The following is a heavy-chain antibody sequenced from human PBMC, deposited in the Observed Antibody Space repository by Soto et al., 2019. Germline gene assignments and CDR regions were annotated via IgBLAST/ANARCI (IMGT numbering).Heavy chain of an antibody. J-gene: IGHJ4*02. D-gene: IGHD2-8*02. V-gene: IGHV3-30*03. CDR2: ISYDGSNK. CDR3: ARDSGAGGFDY. Sequence: QVQLVESGGGVVQPGRSLRLSCAASGFTFSSYGMHWVRQAPGKGLEGVAVISYDGSNKYYADSVKGRFTISRDNSKNTLYLQMSSLRAEDTAVYYCARDSGAGGFDYWGQGTLVTVSS. CDR1: GFTFSSYG.